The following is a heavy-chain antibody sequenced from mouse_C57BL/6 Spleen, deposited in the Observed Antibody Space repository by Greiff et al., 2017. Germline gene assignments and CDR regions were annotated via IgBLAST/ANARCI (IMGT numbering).Heavy chain of an antibody. CDR2: ISYDGSN. D-gene: IGHD1-1*01. CDR1: GYSITSGYY. J-gene: IGHJ1*03. V-gene: IGHV3-6*01. Sequence: DVQLVESGPGLVKPSQSLSLTCSVTGYSITSGYYWNWIRQFPGNKLEWMGYISYDGSNNYNPSLKNRISITRDTSKNQFFLKLNSVTTEDTATYYCARDYGSSYGTYWYFDVWGTGTTVTVSS. CDR3: ARDYGSSYGTYWYFDV.